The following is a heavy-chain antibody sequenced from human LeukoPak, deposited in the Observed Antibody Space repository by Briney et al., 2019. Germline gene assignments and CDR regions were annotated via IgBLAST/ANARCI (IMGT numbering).Heavy chain of an antibody. D-gene: IGHD2-2*02. J-gene: IGHJ4*02. V-gene: IGHV3-21*01. CDR1: GFTFSNYG. CDR3: ARDGDIVVVPAAIGFDY. Sequence: GRSLRLSCAGSGFTFSNYGMHWVRQAPGKGLEWVSSISSSSSYIYYADSVKGRFTISRDNAKNSLYLQMNSLRAEDTAVYYCARDGDIVVVPAAIGFDYWGQGTLVTVSS. CDR2: ISSSSSYI.